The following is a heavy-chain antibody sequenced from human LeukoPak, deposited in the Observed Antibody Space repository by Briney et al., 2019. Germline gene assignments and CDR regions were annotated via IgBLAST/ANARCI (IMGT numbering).Heavy chain of an antibody. D-gene: IGHD3-22*01. CDR1: GLTFSSYG. CDR2: ITGGGDTT. Sequence: GGSLRLSCAASGLTFSSYGMGWVRQAPVKGLEWVSAITGGGDTTYYADSEKGRFTISRDNSKNTLFLQMNSLRADDTAVYYCVRTSGYLAYWGQGTLVTVSS. J-gene: IGHJ4*02. CDR3: VRTSGYLAY. V-gene: IGHV3-23*01.